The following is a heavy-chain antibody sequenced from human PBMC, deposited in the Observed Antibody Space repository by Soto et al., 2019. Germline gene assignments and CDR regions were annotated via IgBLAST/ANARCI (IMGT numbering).Heavy chain of an antibody. Sequence: QVQLQESGPGLVKPSQTLSLICTVSGGSINSGGYYWNWIRQHPGKGLEWIGYIFYSGSTYYNPFLRSRVTNAADTSDNQFSQNLSAMTAANTAVYFCARGDRQSGDSCSWVFDYWGQGTLVNVSS. J-gene: IGHJ4*02. CDR2: IFYSGST. CDR1: GGSINSGGYY. D-gene: IGHD6-13*01. V-gene: IGHV4-31*03. CDR3: ARGDRQSGDSCSWVFDY.